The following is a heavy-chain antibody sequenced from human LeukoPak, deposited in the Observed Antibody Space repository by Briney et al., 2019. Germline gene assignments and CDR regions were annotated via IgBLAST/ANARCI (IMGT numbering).Heavy chain of an antibody. V-gene: IGHV3-64*01. D-gene: IGHD2-2*01. J-gene: IGHJ4*02. CDR1: GFTFSSYA. CDR2: ISSNGGST. CDR3: AASSTVPDARLDDY. Sequence: GGSLRLSCAASGFTFSSYAMHWVRQAPGKGLEYVSAISSNGGSTYYANSVKGRFTISRDNSKNTLYLQMGSLRAEDMAVYYCAASSTVPDARLDDYWGQGTLVTVSS.